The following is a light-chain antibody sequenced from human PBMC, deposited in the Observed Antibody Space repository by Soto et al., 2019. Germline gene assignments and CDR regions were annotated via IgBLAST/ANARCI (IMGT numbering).Light chain of an antibody. Sequence: PGERVTLSCMASQSVSSSYLTWYQQKPGQAPGLLIYGASTRATGIPARFSGSGSGTDFTLTISSLQPEDFAVYYCQQDYKFLAFGGGTKVDIK. CDR2: GAS. CDR3: QQDYKFLA. V-gene: IGKV3D-7*01. J-gene: IGKJ4*01. CDR1: QSVSSSY.